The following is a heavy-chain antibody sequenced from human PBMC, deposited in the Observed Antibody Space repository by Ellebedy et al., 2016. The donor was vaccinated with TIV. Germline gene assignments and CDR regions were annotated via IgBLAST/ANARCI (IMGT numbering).Heavy chain of an antibody. Sequence: MPSETLSLTCTVSGGSISSYYWSWIRQPPGKGLEWIGYIYYGGSTNYNPSLKSRITITVDTSKNQLSLKLTSVTAAATAAYYCARHIPTDSGDNWFDPWGQGTLVTVSS. CDR1: GGSISSYY. V-gene: IGHV4-59*08. CDR3: ARHIPTDSGDNWFDP. CDR2: IYYGGST. D-gene: IGHD4-17*01. J-gene: IGHJ5*02.